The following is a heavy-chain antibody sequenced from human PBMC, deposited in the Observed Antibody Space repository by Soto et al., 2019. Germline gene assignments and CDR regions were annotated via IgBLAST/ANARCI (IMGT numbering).Heavy chain of an antibody. V-gene: IGHV3-23*01. CDR1: GFTFSSYA. D-gene: IGHD5-12*01. CDR2: ISGSADST. J-gene: IGHJ5*01. CDR3: AKDRGYSGYDNWFDS. Sequence: GGSLRLSCAASGFTFSSYAMSWVRQAPGQGLEWVSAISGSADSTYYADSVKGRFTISRDNSENTLYLQMNSLRAEDTAVYYCAKDRGYSGYDNWFDSWGQGTLVTVSP.